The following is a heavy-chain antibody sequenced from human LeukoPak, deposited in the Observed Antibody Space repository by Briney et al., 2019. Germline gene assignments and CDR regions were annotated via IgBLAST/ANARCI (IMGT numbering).Heavy chain of an antibody. J-gene: IGHJ5*02. D-gene: IGHD3-3*01. CDR2: IYYSGST. CDR1: GGSISSSNYY. V-gene: IGHV4-39*01. Sequence: SQTLSLTCTVSGGSISSSNYYWSWIRQHPGKGLEWIGNIYYSGSTYYSPSLKSRVTISVDTSKNQFSLKLSSVTAADTAVYYCARQGYYDFWTWGQGTLVTVSS. CDR3: ARQGYYDFWT.